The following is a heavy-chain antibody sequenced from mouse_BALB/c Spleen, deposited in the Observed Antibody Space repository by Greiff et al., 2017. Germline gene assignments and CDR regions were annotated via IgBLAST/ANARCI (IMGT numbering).Heavy chain of an antibody. D-gene: IGHD2-4*01. CDR1: GYAFSSYW. Sequence: VQLQESGAELVRPGSSVKISCKASGYAFSSYWMNWVKQRPGQGLEWIGQIYPGDGDTNYNGKFKGKATLTADKSSSTAYMQLSSLTSEDSAVYFCAIYYEDAMDYGGQGTSVTVSS. CDR3: AIYYEDAMDY. V-gene: IGHV1-80*01. CDR2: IYPGDGDT. J-gene: IGHJ4*01.